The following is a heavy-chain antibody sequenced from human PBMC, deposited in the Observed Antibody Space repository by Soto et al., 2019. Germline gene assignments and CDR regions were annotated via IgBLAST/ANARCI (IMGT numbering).Heavy chain of an antibody. CDR2: IYYSGST. CDR1: GGSISSSSYY. Sequence: QLQLQESGPGLVKPSETLSLTCTVSGGSISSSSYYWGWIRQPPGKGLEWIGSIYYSGSTYYNPSLKSRVTIAVDTSKNQFSLKLSSVTAADTAVYYCARLLTRTEYSGSHAGYFQHWGQGTLVTVSS. CDR3: ARLLTRTEYSGSHAGYFQH. V-gene: IGHV4-39*01. D-gene: IGHD1-26*01. J-gene: IGHJ1*01.